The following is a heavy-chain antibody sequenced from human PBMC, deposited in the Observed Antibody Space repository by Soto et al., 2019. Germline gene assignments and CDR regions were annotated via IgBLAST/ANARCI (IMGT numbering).Heavy chain of an antibody. V-gene: IGHV1-24*01. J-gene: IGHJ6*02. CDR1: GYTLTELS. D-gene: IGHD5-18*01. CDR2: FDPEDGET. CDR3: ARDTPSYGSPGPYYYYGMDV. Sequence: ASVKVSCKASGYTLTELSIHWVRQAPGKGLEWMGGFDPEDGETIYAQKFQGRVTMTTDTSTSTAYMELRSLRSDDTAVYYCARDTPSYGSPGPYYYYGMDVWGQGTTVTVSS.